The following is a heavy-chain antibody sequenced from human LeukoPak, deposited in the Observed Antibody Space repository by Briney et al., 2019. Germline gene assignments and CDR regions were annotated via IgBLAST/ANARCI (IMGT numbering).Heavy chain of an antibody. Sequence: PSETLSLTCTVSGGSISSYYWSWIRQPPGKGLEWIGYIYYSGSTNYNPSLKSRVTISVDTSKNQFSLKLSSVTAADTAVYYCARYSADYDILTGYPNYSYSGMDVWGQGTTVTVS. V-gene: IGHV4-59*01. J-gene: IGHJ6*02. CDR2: IYYSGST. CDR3: ARYSADYDILTGYPNYSYSGMDV. D-gene: IGHD3-9*01. CDR1: GGSISSYY.